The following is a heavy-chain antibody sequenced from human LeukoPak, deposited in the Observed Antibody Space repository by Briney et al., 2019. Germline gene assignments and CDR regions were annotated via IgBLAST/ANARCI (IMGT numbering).Heavy chain of an antibody. Sequence: GGSLRLSCAASGFTVSSNYMSWVRQAPGKGLEWVSAIYTGGSTYYAGSVKGRFTISRDNSKNMLYLQMNSLRAEDTAVYYCVREDLGIEYWGQGTLVTVS. V-gene: IGHV3-66*01. D-gene: IGHD3/OR15-3a*01. CDR1: GFTVSSNY. CDR2: IYTGGST. J-gene: IGHJ4*02. CDR3: VREDLGIEY.